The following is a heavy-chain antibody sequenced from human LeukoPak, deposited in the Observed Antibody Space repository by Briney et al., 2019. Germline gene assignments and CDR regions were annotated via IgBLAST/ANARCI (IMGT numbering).Heavy chain of an antibody. CDR2: ISGIGSNI. Sequence: GGSLRLSCAASGFTFSNYAMTWVRQAPGKGLEWVSSISGIGSNIYYADSVKGRFTISRDNSKNTLHVQMNSLRAEDTAIYYCATNGDGYNYWGQGTLVTVSS. V-gene: IGHV3-23*01. D-gene: IGHD5-24*01. J-gene: IGHJ4*02. CDR1: GFTFSNYA. CDR3: ATNGDGYNY.